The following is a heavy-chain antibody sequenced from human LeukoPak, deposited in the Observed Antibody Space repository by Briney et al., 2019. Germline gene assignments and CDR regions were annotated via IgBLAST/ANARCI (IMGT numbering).Heavy chain of an antibody. D-gene: IGHD5-12*01. CDR3: ARGYSGYDSPLDY. Sequence: GGYLRRYCAASGFTFSSYSMNWVRQAPGKGLEWVSSIISSSSYIYYADSVKGRFTISRDNAKNSLYLQMNSLRAEDTAVYYCARGYSGYDSPLDYWGQGTLVTVSS. J-gene: IGHJ4*02. V-gene: IGHV3-21*01. CDR1: GFTFSSYS. CDR2: IISSSSYI.